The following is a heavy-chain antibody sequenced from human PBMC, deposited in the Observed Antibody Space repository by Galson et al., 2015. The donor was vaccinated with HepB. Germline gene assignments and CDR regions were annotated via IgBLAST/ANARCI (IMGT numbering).Heavy chain of an antibody. Sequence: SLRLSCATSGFTFKNYHMNWVRQAPGKGLEWVSSISSSGTSRFHADSVKGRFTIPRDNAKSLLYLQMDSLRAEDTALYYCAKAFYDSYGSYFDYWGQGTLVTVSS. CDR2: ISSSGTSR. V-gene: IGHV3-21*04. CDR3: AKAFYDSYGSYFDY. D-gene: IGHD5-18*01. CDR1: GFTFKNYH. J-gene: IGHJ4*02.